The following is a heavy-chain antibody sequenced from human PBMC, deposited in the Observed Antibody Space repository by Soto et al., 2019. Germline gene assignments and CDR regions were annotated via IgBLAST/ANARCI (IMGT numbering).Heavy chain of an antibody. J-gene: IGHJ6*02. CDR1: GYTFTGYY. D-gene: IGHD2-2*01. Sequence: SVKVSCKASGYTFTGYYMHWVRQAPGQGLEWTGWINPNSGGTNYAQKFQGWVTMTRDTSISTAYMELSRLRSDDTAVYYCARSRDVVPAAIGIYYGTDVWGQGTTVTVSS. V-gene: IGHV1-2*04. CDR3: ARSRDVVPAAIGIYYGTDV. CDR2: INPNSGGT.